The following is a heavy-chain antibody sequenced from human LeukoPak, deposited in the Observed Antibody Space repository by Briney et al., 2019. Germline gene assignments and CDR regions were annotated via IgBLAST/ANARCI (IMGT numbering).Heavy chain of an antibody. CDR2: ISSSGSTI. CDR1: GFTFSSYE. D-gene: IGHD3-22*01. Sequence: GGSLRLSCAASGFTFSSYEMNWVRQAPGKGLEWVPYISSSGSTIYYADSVKGRFTISRDNAKNSLYLQMSSLRADDTAVYYCARDQVSSGYSDYWGQGTLVTVSS. J-gene: IGHJ4*02. CDR3: ARDQVSSGYSDY. V-gene: IGHV3-48*03.